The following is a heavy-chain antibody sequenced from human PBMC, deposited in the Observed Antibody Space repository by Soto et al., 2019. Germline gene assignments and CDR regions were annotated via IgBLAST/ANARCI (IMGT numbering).Heavy chain of an antibody. CDR3: ARGGWLCSPIKDYYGMDV. CDR2: IIPIFGTA. V-gene: IGHV1-69*13. CDR1: GGTFSSYA. Sequence: SVKVSCKASGGTFSSYAMSWVRQAPGQGLEWMGGIIPIFGTAKYAQKFQGRVTITADESTSTAYMELSSLRSEDTAVYYCARGGWLCSPIKDYYGMDVWGQGTTVTV. J-gene: IGHJ6*02. D-gene: IGHD2-2*01.